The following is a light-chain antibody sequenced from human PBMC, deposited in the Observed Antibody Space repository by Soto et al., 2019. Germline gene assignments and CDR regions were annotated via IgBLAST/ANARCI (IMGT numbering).Light chain of an antibody. CDR3: QQYGSSPPLS. J-gene: IGKJ4*01. CDR1: QTVSSGY. V-gene: IGKV3D-20*01. Sequence: EIVLTQSPVTLSLSPGERATLSCGASQTVSSGYLAWYQQRPGLAPRLLIYDASSRATGIPDRFSGSGSGTDFSLTISRLEPEDFAVYHCQQYGSSPPLSFGGGTKVEIK. CDR2: DAS.